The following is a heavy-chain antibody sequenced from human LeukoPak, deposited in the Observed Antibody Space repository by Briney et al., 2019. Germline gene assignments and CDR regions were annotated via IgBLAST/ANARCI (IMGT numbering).Heavy chain of an antibody. CDR2: ISWNSGSL. Sequence: PGGSLRLSCAASGFTFDDYAMHWVRQAPGKGLEWVSAISWNSGSLGYADSVKGRFTISRDNAKNSLFLQMNSLRPEDTALYYCAKDTEDGYIHEAFDIWGQGTMVTVSS. V-gene: IGHV3-9*01. CDR3: AKDTEDGYIHEAFDI. CDR1: GFTFDDYA. D-gene: IGHD5-24*01. J-gene: IGHJ3*02.